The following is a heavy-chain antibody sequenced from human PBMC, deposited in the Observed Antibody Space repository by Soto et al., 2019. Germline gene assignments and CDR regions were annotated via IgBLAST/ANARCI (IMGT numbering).Heavy chain of an antibody. CDR2: ISGSGGST. V-gene: IGHV3-23*01. D-gene: IGHD4-17*01. CDR1: GFTFSSYA. Sequence: PEGSLRLSCAASGFTFSSYAMSWVRQAPGKGLEWVSAISGSGGSTYYADSVKGRFTISRDNSKNTLYLQMNSLRAEDTAVYYCANPPPVTTMFIACFEYWGQGTLVT. CDR3: ANPPPVTTMFIACFEY. J-gene: IGHJ4*02.